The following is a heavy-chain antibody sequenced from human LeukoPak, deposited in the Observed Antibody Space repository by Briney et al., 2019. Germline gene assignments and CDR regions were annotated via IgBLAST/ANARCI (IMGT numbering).Heavy chain of an antibody. D-gene: IGHD3-22*01. Sequence: SETLSLTCTVSGGSISSSSYYWGWIRQPPGKGLEWIGSIYYSGSTYYNPSLKSRVTISVDTSKNQFSLKLSSVTAADTAVYYCARHLSIGGYYDSSGYYYLSPWGQGTLVTVSS. CDR1: GGSISSSSYY. CDR3: ARHLSIGGYYDSSGYYYLSP. V-gene: IGHV4-39*01. CDR2: IYYSGST. J-gene: IGHJ5*02.